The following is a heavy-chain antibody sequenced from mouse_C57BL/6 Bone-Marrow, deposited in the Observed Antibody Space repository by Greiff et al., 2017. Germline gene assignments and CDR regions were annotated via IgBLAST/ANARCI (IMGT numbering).Heavy chain of an antibody. CDR2: ISSGSSTI. J-gene: IGHJ2*01. V-gene: IGHV5-17*01. CDR3: ARTWSFDY. CDR1: GFTFSDYG. Sequence: DVKLVESGGGLVKPGGSLKLSCAASGFTFSDYGMHWVRQAPEKGLEWVAYISSGSSTIYYADTVKGRFTISRDNAKNTLFLQMSSLRSEDTAIYYRARTWSFDYWGQGTTLTVSS.